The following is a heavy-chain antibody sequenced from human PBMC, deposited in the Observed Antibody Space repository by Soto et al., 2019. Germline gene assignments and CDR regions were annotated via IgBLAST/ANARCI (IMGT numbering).Heavy chain of an antibody. CDR2: IKTSGDTT. Sequence: EVQLLESGGDLVQPGGSLRLSCAASGFAFSNCAMSWVRQAPGKGLEWVSTIKTSGDTTFYADPVKGRFTNARDDSKNTLYLQMNSLRAEDTAIYYCTKDVTGDIGADFWGQGTPVTVSS. CDR1: GFAFSNCA. J-gene: IGHJ4*02. D-gene: IGHD2-21*02. V-gene: IGHV3-23*05. CDR3: TKDVTGDIGADF.